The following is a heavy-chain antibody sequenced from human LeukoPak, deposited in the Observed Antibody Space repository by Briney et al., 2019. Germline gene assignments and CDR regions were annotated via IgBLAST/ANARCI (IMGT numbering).Heavy chain of an antibody. D-gene: IGHD5-24*01. CDR2: ISYDGSNK. J-gene: IGHJ4*02. Sequence: GRSLRLSCAASGFTFSSYAMHWVRQAPGKGLEWVAVISYDGSNKYYADSVKGRFTISRDNSKNTLHLQMNSLRAEDTAVYYCARDQGYTFDYWGQGTLVTVSS. V-gene: IGHV3-30*04. CDR1: GFTFSSYA. CDR3: ARDQGYTFDY.